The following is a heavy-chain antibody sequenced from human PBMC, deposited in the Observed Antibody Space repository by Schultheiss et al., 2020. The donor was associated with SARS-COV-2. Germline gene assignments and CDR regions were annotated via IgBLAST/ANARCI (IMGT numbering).Heavy chain of an antibody. CDR3: VKDAIARDGRMDFFDY. J-gene: IGHJ4*02. CDR2: IGGGEGRA. CDR1: GFIFSDYA. V-gene: IGHV3-23*01. Sequence: GGSLRLSCAASGFIFSDYAMNWVRQAPGKGLEWVSHIGGGEGRAYYADSVKGRFTSSRDDSRATLYLHMNSLRIEDTAVYYCVKDAIARDGRMDFFDYWGQGMLVTVSS. D-gene: IGHD5-24*01.